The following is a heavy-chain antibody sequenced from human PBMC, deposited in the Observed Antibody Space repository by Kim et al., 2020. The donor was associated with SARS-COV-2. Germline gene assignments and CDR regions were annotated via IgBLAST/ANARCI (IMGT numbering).Heavy chain of an antibody. CDR1: GFTISGNS. CDR2: ITSSSSTI. J-gene: IGHJ3*02. V-gene: IGHV3-48*02. Sequence: GGSLRLSCAASGFTISGNSMNWVRQAPGKGLEWVSFITSSSSTIYYADCEGPIHISRDNAKNSLYLQMNSLRDEDTAVYYCARDPVGEIDAFDIWGQGTVVTVSS. CDR3: ARDPVGEIDAFDI.